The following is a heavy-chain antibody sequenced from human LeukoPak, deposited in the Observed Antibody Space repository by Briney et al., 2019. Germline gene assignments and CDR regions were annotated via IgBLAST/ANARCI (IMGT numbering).Heavy chain of an antibody. V-gene: IGHV4-61*01. CDR2: IYYSGST. D-gene: IGHD6-13*01. Sequence: PSETLSLTCTVSGGSVSSGSYYWSWIRQPPGKGLEWIGYIYYSGSTNYNPSLKSRVTISVDTSKNQFSPKLSSVTAADTAVYYCARGEARTAAGTELDYWGQGTLVTVSS. CDR3: ARGEARTAAGTELDY. J-gene: IGHJ4*02. CDR1: GGSVSSGSYY.